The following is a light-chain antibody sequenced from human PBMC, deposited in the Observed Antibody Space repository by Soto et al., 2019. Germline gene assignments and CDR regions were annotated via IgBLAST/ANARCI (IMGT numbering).Light chain of an antibody. V-gene: IGKV3-15*01. CDR3: QQYDNWPPYT. J-gene: IGKJ2*01. Sequence: EIVMTQSPATLSVSPGDRATLSCRASQSVSSNLAWYQQKPGQAPRLLIYGASTRATDIPARFSGSGSGTEFTLTITSLQSEDFAVYYCQQYDNWPPYTFGQGTQLEIK. CDR2: GAS. CDR1: QSVSSN.